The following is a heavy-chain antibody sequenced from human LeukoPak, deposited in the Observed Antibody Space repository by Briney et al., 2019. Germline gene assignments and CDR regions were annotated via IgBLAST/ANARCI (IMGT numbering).Heavy chain of an antibody. V-gene: IGHV4-61*01. CDR1: GGSVSSGSYY. CDR3: ARGGAVPAANTGYGMDV. J-gene: IGHJ6*02. Sequence: SETLSLTCTVSGGSVSSGSYYWSWIRQPPGKGLEWIGYIYYSGSTNYNPSLKSRVTISVDTSKNQFSLKLSSVTAADTAVYYCARGGAVPAANTGYGMDVWGQGTTVTVSS. CDR2: IYYSGST. D-gene: IGHD2-2*01.